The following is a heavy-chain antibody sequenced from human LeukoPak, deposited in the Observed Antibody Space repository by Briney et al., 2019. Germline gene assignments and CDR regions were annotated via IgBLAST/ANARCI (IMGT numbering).Heavy chain of an antibody. D-gene: IGHD6-19*01. V-gene: IGHV3-30*04. J-gene: IGHJ6*03. CDR1: GFTFSSYA. CDR2: ISYDGRNK. CDR3: ARDGEQWLTPNSYYYYYYMDV. Sequence: GGSLRLSCAASGFTFSSYAMHWVRQAPGRGLEWVAVISYDGRNKYYADSVKGRFTISRDNSKNTLYLQMNSLRAEDTAVYYCARDGEQWLTPNSYYYYYYMDVWGKGTTVTVSS.